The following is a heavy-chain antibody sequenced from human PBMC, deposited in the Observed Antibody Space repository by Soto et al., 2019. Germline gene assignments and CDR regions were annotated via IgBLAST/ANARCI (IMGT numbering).Heavy chain of an antibody. D-gene: IGHD3-10*01. V-gene: IGHV3-33*01. J-gene: IGHJ6*02. CDR2: IWYDGSNE. CDR3: ARGGRFYGSGSYGMDV. Sequence: QVQLVESGGGVVQPGRSLRLSCAASGFTFSSYAMHWVRQAPGKGLEWVSFIWYDGSNEYFADSVKGRFTLSRDNSKNTPFLQMNSLRAEDTAVYYCARGGRFYGSGSYGMDVWGQGTTVTVSS. CDR1: GFTFSSYA.